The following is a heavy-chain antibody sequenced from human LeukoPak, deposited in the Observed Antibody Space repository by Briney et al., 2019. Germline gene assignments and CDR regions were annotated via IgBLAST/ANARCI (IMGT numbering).Heavy chain of an antibody. J-gene: IGHJ4*02. CDR2: ISGYNGAA. CDR3: ARDFRGHKLGSIAASGTTMGF. Sequence: ASVRVSCKSSGYTFSEYGVNWVRQAPGQGLEWVWWISGYNGAANILRNGLDRFSLTTDSSTNTSYMDLRDLTSDDTAVYYCARDFRGHKLGSIAASGTTMGFWGQGTLITVSS. CDR1: GYTFSEYG. V-gene: IGHV1-18*04. D-gene: IGHD6-13*01.